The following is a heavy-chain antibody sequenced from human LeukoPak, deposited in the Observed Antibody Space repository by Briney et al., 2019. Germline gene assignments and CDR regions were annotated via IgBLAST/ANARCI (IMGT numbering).Heavy chain of an antibody. J-gene: IGHJ3*02. Sequence: KASETLSLTCTVSGGSISSSSYYWGWIRQPPGKGLEWIGSIYYSGSTNYNPSLKSPVTISLDTSKNQFSLRLSSVTAADTAVYYCARDDFLLWFGELLPREAFDIWGQGTMVTVSS. CDR3: ARDDFLLWFGELLPREAFDI. CDR2: IYYSGST. V-gene: IGHV4-39*07. D-gene: IGHD3-10*01. CDR1: GGSISSSSYY.